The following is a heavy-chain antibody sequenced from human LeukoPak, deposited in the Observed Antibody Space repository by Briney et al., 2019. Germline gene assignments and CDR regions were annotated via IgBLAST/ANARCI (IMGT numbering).Heavy chain of an antibody. CDR1: GFTFSSYG. J-gene: IGHJ6*04. CDR2: ISYDGSNK. D-gene: IGHD3-10*01. Sequence: GGSLRLSCAASGFTFSSYGMHWVRQAPGKGLEWVAVISYDGSNKYYADSVKGRFTISRDNSKNTLYLQMNSLRAEDTAVYYCAKGSGNYYYGMDVWGKGTTVTVSS. CDR3: AKGSGNYYYGMDV. V-gene: IGHV3-30*18.